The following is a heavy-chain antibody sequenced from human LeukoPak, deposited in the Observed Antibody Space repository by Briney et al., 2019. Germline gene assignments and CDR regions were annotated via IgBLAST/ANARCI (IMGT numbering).Heavy chain of an antibody. Sequence: GGSLRLSCAASGFTVSNNYMGWVRQAPGKGLEWVSVIYSGGTTYYADSVKGRFTISRDNAKNSLYLQMNSLRDEDTAVYYCARVRSLGGNDYWGQGTLVTVSS. CDR3: ARVRSLGGNDY. CDR1: GFTVSNNY. J-gene: IGHJ4*02. CDR2: IYSGGTT. D-gene: IGHD3-16*01. V-gene: IGHV3-66*01.